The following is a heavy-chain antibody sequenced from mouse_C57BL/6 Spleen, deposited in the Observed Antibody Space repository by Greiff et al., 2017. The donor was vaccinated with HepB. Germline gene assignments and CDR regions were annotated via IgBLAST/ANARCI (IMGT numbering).Heavy chain of an antibody. CDR1: GFTFSDYG. D-gene: IGHD1-1*01. Sequence: EVMLVESGGGLVKPGGSLKLSCAASGFTFSDYGMHWVRQAPEKGLEWVAYISSGSSTIYYADTVTGRFTISRDNAKNTLFLQMTSLRSEDTAMYYCARDGRFLDWYFDVWGTGTTVTVSS. J-gene: IGHJ1*03. CDR3: ARDGRFLDWYFDV. CDR2: ISSGSSTI. V-gene: IGHV5-17*01.